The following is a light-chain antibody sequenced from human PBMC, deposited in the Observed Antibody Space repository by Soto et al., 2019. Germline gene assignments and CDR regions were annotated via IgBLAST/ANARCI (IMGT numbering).Light chain of an antibody. Sequence: DIQMTQSPSSLSASVGDRVTITCQASQDISNYLNWYQQKPGKAPELLIYDASNLETGVPSRFSGSGSGTDFTFAISSLQPEDIATYYCQQYDNLPYTCGQGTKLEIK. J-gene: IGKJ2*01. CDR1: QDISNY. V-gene: IGKV1-33*01. CDR3: QQYDNLPYT. CDR2: DAS.